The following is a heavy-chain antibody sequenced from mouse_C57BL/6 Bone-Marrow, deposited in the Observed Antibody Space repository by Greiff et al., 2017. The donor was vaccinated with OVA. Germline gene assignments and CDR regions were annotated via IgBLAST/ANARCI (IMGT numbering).Heavy chain of an antibody. D-gene: IGHD1-1*01. CDR1: GYTFTDYY. Sequence: EVKLQESGPVLVKPGASVKMSCKASGYTFTDYYMNWVKQSHGKSLEWIGVINPYNGGTSYNQKFKGKATLTVDKSSSTAYMERNSLTSEDSAVYYCARAGFYGSVDYWGQGTTLTVSS. CDR3: ARAGFYGSVDY. V-gene: IGHV1-19*01. CDR2: INPYNGGT. J-gene: IGHJ2*01.